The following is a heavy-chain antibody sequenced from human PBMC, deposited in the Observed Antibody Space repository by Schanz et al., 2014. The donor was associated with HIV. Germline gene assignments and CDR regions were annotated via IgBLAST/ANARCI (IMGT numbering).Heavy chain of an antibody. Sequence: QVQLVQSGAEVKKPGASVKVSCKASGYTFTNYFIHWVRQAPGQGLEWMGWINPNSGDTDYAQKFQGRVTMTRDTSISTAYMELSRLRSDDTAVYYCARADYYGSGSYYKNYYYGMDVWGQGTTVTVSS. CDR1: GYTFTNYF. V-gene: IGHV1-2*02. CDR2: INPNSGDT. CDR3: ARADYYGSGSYYKNYYYGMDV. D-gene: IGHD3-10*01. J-gene: IGHJ6*02.